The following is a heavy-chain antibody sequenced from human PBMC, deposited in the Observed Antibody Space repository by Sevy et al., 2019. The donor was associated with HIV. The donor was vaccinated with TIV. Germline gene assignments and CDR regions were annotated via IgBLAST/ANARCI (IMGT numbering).Heavy chain of an antibody. V-gene: IGHV3-15*01. D-gene: IGHD3-16*01. CDR2: IKPITDAGTT. Sequence: GGSLRLSCTASGFTFSNAWMTWVRQTPERGLEWVALIKPITDAGTTDYAAPVQGRFTISRDDSKNTVYLQFNSLKTEDTAVYYCTAGPVSFWGQGTLVTVSS. CDR1: GFTFSNAW. CDR3: TAGPVSF. J-gene: IGHJ4*02.